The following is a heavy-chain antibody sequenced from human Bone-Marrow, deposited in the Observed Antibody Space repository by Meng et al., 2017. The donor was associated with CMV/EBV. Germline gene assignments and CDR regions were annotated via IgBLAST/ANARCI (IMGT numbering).Heavy chain of an antibody. Sequence: SETLSLTCAVYGWSFSGYSLSWIRQPPGKGLEWIGEINHSGSTNYNPSLKSRVTISVDTSKNQFSLKLSSVTAADTAVYYCARNPPLYCSSTSCYTLGYYGMDVWGQGTTVTVSS. D-gene: IGHD2-2*02. CDR1: GWSFSGYS. J-gene: IGHJ6*02. CDR3: ARNPPLYCSSTSCYTLGYYGMDV. CDR2: INHSGST. V-gene: IGHV4-34*01.